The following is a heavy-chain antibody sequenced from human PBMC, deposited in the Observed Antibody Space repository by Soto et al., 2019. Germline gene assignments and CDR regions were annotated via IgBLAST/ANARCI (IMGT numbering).Heavy chain of an antibody. CDR2: TRNKANSYTT. D-gene: IGHD3-22*01. CDR3: ARAPYDSSGYYLYYYYGMDV. CDR1: GFTFSDHY. J-gene: IGHJ6*02. Sequence: GGSLRLSCAASGFTFSDHYMDWVRQAPGKGLEWVGRTRNKANSYTTVYAASVKGSFTISRDDSKNSLYLQMNSLKNEDTAVYYCARAPYDSSGYYLYYYYGMDVWGQGTTVTVSS. V-gene: IGHV3-72*01.